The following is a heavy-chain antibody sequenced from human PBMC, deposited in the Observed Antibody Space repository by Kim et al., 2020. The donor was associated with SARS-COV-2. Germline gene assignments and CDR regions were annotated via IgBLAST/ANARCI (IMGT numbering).Heavy chain of an antibody. V-gene: IGHV7-4-1*02. CDR1: GYTFNRHP. D-gene: IGHD3-3*01. CDR2: INTNSGNP. J-gene: IGHJ4*02. CDR3: ARGPPDFWDGNYYFDS. Sequence: ASVKVSCRASGYTFNRHPMSWFRQAPGQRLEWRGWINTNSGNPTYAQNFTGRLALSLDSSVNSSFLDITSLKPEDTAVYFCARGPPDFWDGNYYFDSWGPGTLVTVSS.